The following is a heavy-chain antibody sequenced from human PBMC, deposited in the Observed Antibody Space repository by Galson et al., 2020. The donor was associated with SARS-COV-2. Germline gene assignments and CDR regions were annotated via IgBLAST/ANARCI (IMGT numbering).Heavy chain of an antibody. Sequence: ASVKVSCKASGYTFTAYYMHWVRQAPEQGLEWMGWINHNSGGTTYAQKFQGWVTMTRDKSISTAYMELSRLRSDDTAVYYCARESSSRDGDYYYYMDVWGKGTTVTVSS. J-gene: IGHJ6*03. D-gene: IGHD2-2*01. V-gene: IGHV1-2*04. CDR2: INHNSGGT. CDR1: GYTFTAYY. CDR3: ARESSSRDGDYYYYMDV.